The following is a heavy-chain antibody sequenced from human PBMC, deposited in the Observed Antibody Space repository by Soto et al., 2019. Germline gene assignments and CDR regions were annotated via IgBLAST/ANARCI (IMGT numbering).Heavy chain of an antibody. D-gene: IGHD6-13*01. Sequence: PGGSLRLSCAASGFTFSSYWMHWVRHAPGKGLVWVSRINTDGSGTSYADSVKGRFTISRDNVKNMMYLQMNSPRAEDTAVYYCARHSYSATPGLYYGMDVWGQGTTVTVSS. CDR1: GFTFSSYW. J-gene: IGHJ6*02. CDR2: INTDGSGT. CDR3: ARHSYSATPGLYYGMDV. V-gene: IGHV3-74*01.